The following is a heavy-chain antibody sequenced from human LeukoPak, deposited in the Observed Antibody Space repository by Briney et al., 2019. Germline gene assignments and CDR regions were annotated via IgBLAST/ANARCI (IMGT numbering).Heavy chain of an antibody. CDR3: ARRAVGNSYYYSMDV. J-gene: IGHJ6*03. D-gene: IGHD6-19*01. CDR2: INAGNGNT. Sequence: ASVKVSCKASGYTFTSYDINWVRQAPGQRLEWMGWINAGNGNTKYSQEFQGRVTITRNTSISTAFMELSSLRSEDTAVYYCARRAVGNSYYYSMDVWGKGTTVTVSS. V-gene: IGHV1-3*03. CDR1: GYTFTSYD.